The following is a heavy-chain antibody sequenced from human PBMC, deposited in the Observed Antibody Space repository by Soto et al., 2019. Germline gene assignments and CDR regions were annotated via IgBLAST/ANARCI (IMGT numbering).Heavy chain of an antibody. D-gene: IGHD3-10*01. Sequence: SETLSLTCTASGGSISSYYWSWIRQPPGKGLEWIGYIYYSGSTTYNASIKRRVTISVDTSKNQFCLMLSSVTEADTAVYYCGRAAIGVHPFDYWGQGTLVTVSS. CDR1: GGSISSYY. CDR2: IYYSGST. V-gene: IGHV4-59*01. CDR3: GRAAIGVHPFDY. J-gene: IGHJ4*02.